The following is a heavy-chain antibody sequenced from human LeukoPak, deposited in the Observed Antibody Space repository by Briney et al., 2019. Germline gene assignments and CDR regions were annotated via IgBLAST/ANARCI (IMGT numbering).Heavy chain of an antibody. CDR1: GYTFTGYY. CDR3: AGRPDTSMVPIFDY. Sequence: ASVKVSCKASGYTFTGYYVHWVRQAPGQGLEWMGWINPTSGGTNYAQKFQGRVTMTGDTSISTAYMELSRLSSDDTAVYFCAGRPDTSMVPIFDYWGQGTLVTVSS. D-gene: IGHD5-18*01. CDR2: INPTSGGT. V-gene: IGHV1-2*02. J-gene: IGHJ4*02.